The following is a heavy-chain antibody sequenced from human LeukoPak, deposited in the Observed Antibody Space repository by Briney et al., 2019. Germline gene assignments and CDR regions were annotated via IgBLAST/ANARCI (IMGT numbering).Heavy chain of an antibody. J-gene: IGHJ5*02. CDR2: FDPEDGET. Sequence: ASVKVSCKVSGYTLTELSMHWVRQAPGKGPEWMGGFDPEDGETIYAQKFQGRVTMTEDTSTDTAYMELSSLRSEDTAVYYCATVGVVPAAMRYNWFDPWGQGTLVTVSS. D-gene: IGHD2-2*01. CDR1: GYTLTELS. CDR3: ATVGVVPAAMRYNWFDP. V-gene: IGHV1-24*01.